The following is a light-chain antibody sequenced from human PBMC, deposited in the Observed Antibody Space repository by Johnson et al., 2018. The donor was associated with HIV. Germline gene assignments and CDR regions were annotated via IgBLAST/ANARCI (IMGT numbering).Light chain of an antibody. CDR3: GTWDSRLSVLYV. Sequence: QAVLTQPPSVSAAPGQKVTISCSGSSSNIGNNYVSWYQQLPGTAPKLLIYDNNKRPSGIPDRFSGSKSGTSATLGITGLQTGDEADYYCGTWDSRLSVLYVFGTGTKVTGL. CDR1: SSNIGNNY. CDR2: DNN. V-gene: IGLV1-51*01. J-gene: IGLJ1*01.